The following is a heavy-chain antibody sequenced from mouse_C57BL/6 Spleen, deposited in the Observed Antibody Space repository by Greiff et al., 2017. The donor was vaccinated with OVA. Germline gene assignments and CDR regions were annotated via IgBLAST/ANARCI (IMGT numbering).Heavy chain of an antibody. Sequence: VKLQESGPELVKPGASVKISCKASGYAFSSSWMNWVKQRPGKGLEWIGRIYPGDGDTNYNGKFKGKATLTADKSSSTAYMQLSSLTSEDSAVYFCARRTTVVATGYWYFDVWGTGTTVTVSS. CDR3: ARRTTVVATGYWYFDV. CDR1: GYAFSSSW. CDR2: IYPGDGDT. V-gene: IGHV1-82*01. J-gene: IGHJ1*03. D-gene: IGHD1-1*01.